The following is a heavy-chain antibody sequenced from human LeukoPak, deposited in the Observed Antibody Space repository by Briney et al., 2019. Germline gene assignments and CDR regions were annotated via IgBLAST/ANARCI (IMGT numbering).Heavy chain of an antibody. CDR1: GFTVSSNY. Sequence: GGSLRLSCAASGFTVSSNYMSWVRQAPGKGLEWVSVIYSGGSTYYADSVKGRFTISRDNSKNTLYLQMNSLRAEDTAVYYCAAEKELLLRWGGWFDPRGQGTLVTVSS. D-gene: IGHD2-15*01. V-gene: IGHV3-53*01. CDR2: IYSGGST. J-gene: IGHJ5*02. CDR3: AAEKELLLRWGGWFDP.